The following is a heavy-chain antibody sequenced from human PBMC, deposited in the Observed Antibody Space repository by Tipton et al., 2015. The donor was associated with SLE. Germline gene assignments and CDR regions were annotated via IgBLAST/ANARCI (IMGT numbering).Heavy chain of an antibody. V-gene: IGHV3-23*01. D-gene: IGHD2-15*01. CDR1: GFTFSSYA. Sequence: SLRLSCAASGFTFSSYAMSWVRQAPGKGLEWVSAISGSGGSTYYADSVKGRFTISRDNSKNTLYLQMNSLRAEDTAVYYCARDMVAAPGAFDIWGQGTMVTVSS. CDR2: ISGSGGST. J-gene: IGHJ3*02. CDR3: ARDMVAAPGAFDI.